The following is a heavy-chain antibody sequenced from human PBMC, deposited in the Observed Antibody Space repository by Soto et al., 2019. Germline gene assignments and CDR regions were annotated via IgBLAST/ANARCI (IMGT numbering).Heavy chain of an antibody. CDR3: ARGSAYSYGYVEAFDI. Sequence: SETLSLTCTVSGGSISSYYWSWIRQPPGKGLEWIGYIYYSGSTNYNPSLKSRVTISVDTSKNQFSLKLSSVTAADTAVYYCARGSAYSYGYVEAFDIWGQGTMVTVSS. CDR1: GGSISSYY. V-gene: IGHV4-59*01. J-gene: IGHJ3*02. D-gene: IGHD5-18*01. CDR2: IYYSGST.